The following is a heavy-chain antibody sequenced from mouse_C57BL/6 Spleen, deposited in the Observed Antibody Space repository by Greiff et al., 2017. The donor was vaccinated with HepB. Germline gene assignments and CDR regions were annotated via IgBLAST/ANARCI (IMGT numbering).Heavy chain of an antibody. D-gene: IGHD2-4*01. J-gene: IGHJ3*01. V-gene: IGHV1-69*01. CDR1: GYTFTSYW. CDR3: ARLRDYDPY. CDR2: IDPSDSYT. Sequence: QVQLQQPGAELVMPGASVKLSCKASGYTFTSYWMHWVKQRPGQGLEWIGEIDPSDSYTNYNQKFKGKSTLTVDKSSSTAYMQISSLPSEDSAVYYCARLRDYDPYWGQGTLVTVSA.